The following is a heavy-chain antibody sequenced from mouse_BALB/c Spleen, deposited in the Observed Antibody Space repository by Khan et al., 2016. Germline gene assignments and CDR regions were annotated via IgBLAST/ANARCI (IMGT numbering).Heavy chain of an antibody. J-gene: IGHJ3*01. V-gene: IGHV4-1*02. CDR2: INPDSSTI. D-gene: IGHD1-2*01. CDR3: ARLPSYGPFAY. Sequence: EVKLLESGGGLVQPGGSLKLSCVASGFDFSRYWMSWVRQAPGKGLEWIGEINPDSSTINYTPSLKDKFIISRDNAKNTLYLQMSKVRSEDTALYYFARLPSYGPFAYWGQGTLVTVSA. CDR1: GFDFSRYW.